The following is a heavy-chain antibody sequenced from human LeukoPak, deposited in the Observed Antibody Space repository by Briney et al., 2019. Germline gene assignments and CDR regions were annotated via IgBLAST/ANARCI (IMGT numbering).Heavy chain of an antibody. CDR1: GLTFSSYW. CDR2: IKPDGSEK. CDR3: ARESGLLDY. J-gene: IGHJ4*02. Sequence: GGSLRLSCAASGLTFSSYWMTWVRQAPGKGLEWVANIKPDGSEKYYVDSVKGRFTISRDNAKNSLYLQMSSLRAEDTAVYYCARESGLLDYWGQGTLVTVSS. V-gene: IGHV3-7*03. D-gene: IGHD5-12*01.